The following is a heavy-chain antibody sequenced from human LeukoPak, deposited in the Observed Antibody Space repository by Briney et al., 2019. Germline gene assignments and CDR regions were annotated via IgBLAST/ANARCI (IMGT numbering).Heavy chain of an antibody. J-gene: IGHJ4*02. Sequence: SGTLSLTCAVSGGSISSSNWWSWVRQPPGKGLEWIGEIYHSGSTNYNPSLKSRVTISVDKSKNQFSLKLSSVTAADTAVYYCAKDCLNRITIFGVVIISPFDYWGQGTLVTVSS. CDR3: AKDCLNRITIFGVVIISPFDY. CDR1: GGSISSSNW. CDR2: IYHSGST. V-gene: IGHV4-4*02. D-gene: IGHD3-3*01.